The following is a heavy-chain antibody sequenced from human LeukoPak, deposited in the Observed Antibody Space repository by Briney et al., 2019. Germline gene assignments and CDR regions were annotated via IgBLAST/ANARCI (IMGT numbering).Heavy chain of an antibody. V-gene: IGHV4-4*07. CDR1: GGSISSYY. D-gene: IGHD3-22*01. CDR2: IYTSGST. CDR3: ARDNNYYDSSGYYSNWFDP. Sequence: SETLSLTCTVSGGSISSYYWSWIRQPAGKGREWIGRIYTSGSTNYNPSLKSRVTMSVDTSKNQFSLKLSSVTAADTAVYYCARDNNYYDSSGYYSNWFDPWGQGTLVTVSS. J-gene: IGHJ5*02.